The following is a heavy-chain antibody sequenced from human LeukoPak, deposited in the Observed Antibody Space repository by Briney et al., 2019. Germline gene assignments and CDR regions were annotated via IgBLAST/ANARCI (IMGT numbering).Heavy chain of an antibody. Sequence: ASVKVSCKASGYTFTGYYMHWVRQAPGQGLEWMGWINPNGGGTNYAQKFQGRVTMTRDTSISTAYMELSRLRSDDTAVYYCARDPKRSIAARGSTNWFDPWGQGTLVTVSS. CDR1: GYTFTGYY. V-gene: IGHV1-2*02. CDR3: ARDPKRSIAARGSTNWFDP. CDR2: INPNGGGT. D-gene: IGHD6-6*01. J-gene: IGHJ5*02.